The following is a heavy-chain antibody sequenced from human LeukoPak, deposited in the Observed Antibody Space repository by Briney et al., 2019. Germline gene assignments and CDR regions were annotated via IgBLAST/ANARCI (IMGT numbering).Heavy chain of an antibody. V-gene: IGHV3-30*04. CDR2: ISYDGSNK. CDR1: GFTFSSYA. D-gene: IGHD6-19*01. J-gene: IGHJ4*02. CDR3: ARDPAGIAVAGSCFDY. Sequence: GGSLRLSCAASGFTFSSYAMHWVRQAPGKGLEWVAVISYDGSNKYYAASVKGRFTISRDNSKNTLYLQMNSLRAEDTAVYYCARDPAGIAVAGSCFDYWGQGTLVTVSS.